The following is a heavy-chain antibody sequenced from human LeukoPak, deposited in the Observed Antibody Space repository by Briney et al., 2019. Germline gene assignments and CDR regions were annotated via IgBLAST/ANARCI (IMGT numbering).Heavy chain of an antibody. CDR2: INHSGST. J-gene: IGHJ5*02. CDR3: ARGSSGWYKRHWFDP. V-gene: IGHV4-34*01. CDR1: GGSFSGYY. Sequence: SETLSLTCAVYGGSFSGYYWSWIRQPPGKGLEWIGEINHSGSTNYNPSLKSRVTISVDTSKNQFCLKLSAVTAAGTAVYYCARGSSGWYKRHWFDPWGQGTLVTVSS. D-gene: IGHD6-19*01.